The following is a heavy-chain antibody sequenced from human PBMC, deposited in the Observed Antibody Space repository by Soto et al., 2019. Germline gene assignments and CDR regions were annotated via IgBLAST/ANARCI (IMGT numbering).Heavy chain of an antibody. CDR2: ISAYNGNT. V-gene: IGHV1-18*01. J-gene: IGHJ4*02. D-gene: IGHD5-12*01. Sequence: GASVKVSCKASGYTFTSYGISWERQAPGQGLEWMGWISAYNGNTNYAQKLQGRVTMTTDTSTSTAYMELRSLRSDDTAVYYCAKVDIVATITAPPDYWGQGTLVTVSS. CDR1: GYTFTSYG. CDR3: AKVDIVATITAPPDY.